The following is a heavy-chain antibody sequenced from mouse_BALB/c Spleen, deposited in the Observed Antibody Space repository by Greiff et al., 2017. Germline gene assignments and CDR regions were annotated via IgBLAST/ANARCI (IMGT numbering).Heavy chain of an antibody. CDR3: ARRGITTVVDDSMAY. CDR2: IYPGNGDT. D-gene: IGHD1-1*01. Sequence: QVQLQQPGAELVKPGASVKMSCKASGYTFTSYNMHWVKQTPGQGLEWIGAIYPGNGDTSYNQKFKDKATLTADKSSSTAYMQLSSLTSEDSAVYSCARRGITTVVDDSMAYGGQGTPVTVSS. J-gene: IGHJ4*01. CDR1: GYTFTSYN. V-gene: IGHV1-12*01.